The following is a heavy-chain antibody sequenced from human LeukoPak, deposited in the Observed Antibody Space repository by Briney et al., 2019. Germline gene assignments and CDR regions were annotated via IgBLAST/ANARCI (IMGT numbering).Heavy chain of an antibody. J-gene: IGHJ4*02. Sequence: SETLSLTCAVYGGSFSGYYWSWIRQPPGKGLEWIGEINHSGSTNYNPSLKSRVTISVDTSKNQFSLKLSSVTAADTAVYYCARGVLGSHFDYWGQGTLVTVSS. CDR1: GGSFSGYY. V-gene: IGHV4-34*01. CDR3: ARGVLGSHFDY. D-gene: IGHD2-8*01. CDR2: INHSGST.